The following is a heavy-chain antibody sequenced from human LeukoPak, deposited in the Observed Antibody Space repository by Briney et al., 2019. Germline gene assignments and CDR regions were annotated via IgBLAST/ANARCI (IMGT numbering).Heavy chain of an antibody. J-gene: IGHJ1*01. D-gene: IGHD6-19*01. CDR2: ISSSSTI. CDR1: GFTFSSYS. Sequence: GGSLRLSCAASGFTFSSYSMNWVRQAPGKGLEWVSYISSSSTIYYADSVKGRFTISRDNAKNSLYLQMNSLRAEDTAVYYCARTRYSSGGGDFQHWGQGTLVTVSS. V-gene: IGHV3-48*01. CDR3: ARTRYSSGGGDFQH.